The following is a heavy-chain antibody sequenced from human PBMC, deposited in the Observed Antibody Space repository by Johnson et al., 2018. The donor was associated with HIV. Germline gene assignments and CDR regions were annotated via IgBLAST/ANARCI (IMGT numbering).Heavy chain of an antibody. Sequence: QVQLVESGGGVVQPGRSLRLSCAASGFTFSSYGMHWVRQAPGKGLEWVAVISYDGSNKYYADSVKGRFTISRDNSKNTLYLQMNSLRAEDTAVYYCARACRDGYTCDAFDIWGQGTIVTVSS. CDR2: ISYDGSNK. CDR1: GFTFSSYG. D-gene: IGHD5-24*01. CDR3: ARACRDGYTCDAFDI. V-gene: IGHV3-30*03. J-gene: IGHJ3*02.